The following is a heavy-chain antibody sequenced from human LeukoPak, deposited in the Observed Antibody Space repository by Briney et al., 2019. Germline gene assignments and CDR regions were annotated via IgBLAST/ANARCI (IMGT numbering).Heavy chain of an antibody. CDR2: ISWNSDRL. D-gene: IGHD3-10*01. V-gene: IGHV3-9*01. Sequence: PGGSLRLSCAASGFTFNDYAMHWVRQAPGKGLEWVSGISWNSDRLGYADSVKGRFTISRDNARHSLYLQMNSLRVEDTALYYCVKGPLWFGDQPRFDPWGQGTLVTVSS. CDR3: VKGPLWFGDQPRFDP. CDR1: GFTFNDYA. J-gene: IGHJ5*02.